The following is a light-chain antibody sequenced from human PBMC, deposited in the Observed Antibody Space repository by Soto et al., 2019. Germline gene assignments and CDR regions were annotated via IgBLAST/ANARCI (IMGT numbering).Light chain of an antibody. Sequence: EIVLTQSPATLSVSPGERATLSCRASQSVNQKLGWYQQKPGQAPRLLIYGASTRATGIPARFSGSGSGTEFTLTISSLQSEDFAVYYCQQYNNWPPITFGQGTRLEIK. CDR1: QSVNQK. CDR2: GAS. V-gene: IGKV3-15*01. J-gene: IGKJ5*01. CDR3: QQYNNWPPIT.